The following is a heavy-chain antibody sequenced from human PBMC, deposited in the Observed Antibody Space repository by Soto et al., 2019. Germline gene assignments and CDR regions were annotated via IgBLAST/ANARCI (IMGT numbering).Heavy chain of an antibody. Sequence: GASVKVSCKASGYTFTGYYMHWVRQAPGQGLEWMGWINPNSGGTNYAQKFQGWVTMTRDTSISTAYMELSRLRSDDTAVYYCARDGGAWFGELFSTPYYYYGKDVWGQGTMVTVSS. CDR1: GYTFTGYY. CDR2: INPNSGGT. CDR3: ARDGGAWFGELFSTPYYYYGKDV. J-gene: IGHJ6*02. V-gene: IGHV1-2*04. D-gene: IGHD3-10*01.